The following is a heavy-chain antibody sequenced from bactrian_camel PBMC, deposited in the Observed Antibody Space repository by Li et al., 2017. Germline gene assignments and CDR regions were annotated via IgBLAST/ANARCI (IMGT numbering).Heavy chain of an antibody. J-gene: IGHJ4*01. CDR2: IRRSGGET. CDR3: AAVRGADYSLSTACS. Sequence: VQLVESGGGLVQPGGSLRLSCATSVGSFYCMGWYRQSPGQEREGIAAIRRSGGETWYAGSVKGRFTISQDSARNTVYLQMNDLKPEDTAMYYCAAVRGADYSLSTACSRGQGTQVTVS. V-gene: IGHV3S53*01. CDR1: VGSFYC. D-gene: IGHD4*01.